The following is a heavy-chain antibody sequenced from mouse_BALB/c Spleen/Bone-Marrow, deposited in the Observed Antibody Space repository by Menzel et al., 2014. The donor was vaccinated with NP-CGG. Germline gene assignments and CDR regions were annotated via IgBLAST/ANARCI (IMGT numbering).Heavy chain of an antibody. V-gene: IGHV4-1*02. CDR2: INPDSSTI. D-gene: IGHD1-2*01. CDR1: GFDFSRYW. Sequence: EVQGVESGGGLVQPGGSLKLSCAASGFDFSRYWMSWVRQAPGKGLEWIGEINPDSSTINYTPSLEDKFIISRDNAKNTLYLQMSKVRSEDTALYYCARQGYYGYSDYWGQGTTLTVSS. J-gene: IGHJ2*01. CDR3: ARQGYYGYSDY.